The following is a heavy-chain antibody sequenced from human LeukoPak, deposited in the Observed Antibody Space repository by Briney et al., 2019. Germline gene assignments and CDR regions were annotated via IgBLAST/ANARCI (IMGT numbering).Heavy chain of an antibody. V-gene: IGHV1-8*01. CDR2: MNPNSGNT. CDR1: GYTFTSYD. CDR3: ARTLHDILTGTHWFDP. D-gene: IGHD3-9*01. J-gene: IGHJ5*02. Sequence: ASGKVSCKASGYTFTSYDINWVRQATGQGLEWMGWMNPNSGNTGYAQKFQGRVTMTRNTSISTAYMELSSLRSEDTAVYYCARTLHDILTGTHWFDPWGQGTLVTVSS.